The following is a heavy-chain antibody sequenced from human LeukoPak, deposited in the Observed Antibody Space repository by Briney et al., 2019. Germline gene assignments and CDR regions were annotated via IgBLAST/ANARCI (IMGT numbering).Heavy chain of an antibody. V-gene: IGHV3-48*04. D-gene: IGHD5-18*01. J-gene: IGHJ4*02. CDR3: ARVGNTGLDY. CDR2: ITGNGGTT. Sequence: GGSLRLSCAASGFSFSNYGMNWVRQAPGKGLEWVSGITGNGGTTYYADSVKGRFTISRDNAKNSLYLQMNSLRAEDTAVYYCARVGNTGLDYWGQGTLVTVSS. CDR1: GFSFSNYG.